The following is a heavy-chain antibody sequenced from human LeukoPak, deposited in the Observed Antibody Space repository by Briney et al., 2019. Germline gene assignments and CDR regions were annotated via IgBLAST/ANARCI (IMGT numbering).Heavy chain of an antibody. CDR1: GGSISSGGSY. V-gene: IGHV4-31*03. CDR2: IYYSGST. D-gene: IGHD2-8*01. CDR3: ARDLMTSNWFDP. J-gene: IGHJ5*02. Sequence: SQTLSLTCTVSGGSISSGGSYWSWIRQHPGKGLEWIGYIYYSGSTYYNPSLKSRVTISVDTSKNQFSLKLSSVTAADTAVYYCARDLMTSNWFDPWGQGTLVTVSS.